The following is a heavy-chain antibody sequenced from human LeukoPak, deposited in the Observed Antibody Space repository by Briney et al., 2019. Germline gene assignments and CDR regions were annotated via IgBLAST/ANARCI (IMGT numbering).Heavy chain of an antibody. CDR2: NSDGST. D-gene: IGHD2-2*01. J-gene: IGHJ4*02. V-gene: IGHV3-53*01. Sequence: GGSLRLSCAASGFTVSSNYMSWVRQAPGKGLEWVSVNSDGSTYYADSVKGRFTILRDNSKNTLYLQMNSLRAEDTAVYYCAKDALYCSSTSCYYFDYWGQGTLVTVSS. CDR3: AKDALYCSSTSCYYFDY. CDR1: GFTVSSNY.